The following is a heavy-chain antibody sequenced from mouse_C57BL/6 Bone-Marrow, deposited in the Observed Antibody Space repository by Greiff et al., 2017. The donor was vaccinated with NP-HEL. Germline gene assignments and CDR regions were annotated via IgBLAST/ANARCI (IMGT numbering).Heavy chain of an antibody. J-gene: IGHJ4*01. V-gene: IGHV1-69*01. CDR3: ARSPPITTVVAYYYAMDY. CDR2: IAPSDSYT. D-gene: IGHD1-1*01. CDR1: GYTFTSYW. Sequence: VQLQQSGAELVMPGASVKLSCKASGYTFTSYWMHWVKQRPGQGLEWIGEIAPSDSYTNYNQKFKGKSTLTVDKSSSTAYMQLSSLTSEDSAVYYCARSPPITTVVAYYYAMDYWGQGTSVTVSS.